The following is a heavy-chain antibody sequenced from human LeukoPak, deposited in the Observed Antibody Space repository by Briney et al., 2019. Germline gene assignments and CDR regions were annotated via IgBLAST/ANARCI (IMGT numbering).Heavy chain of an antibody. V-gene: IGHV1-3*01. CDR1: GYTFTSYY. D-gene: IGHD6-13*01. J-gene: IGHJ4*02. CDR2: INAGNGNT. Sequence: ASVKVSCKASGYTFTSYYMHWVRQAPGQRLEWMGWINAGNGNTKYSQKFQGRVTITRDTSASTAYMELSSLRSEDTAVYYCARVGGIAGSIDYWGQGTLVTVSS. CDR3: ARVGGIAGSIDY.